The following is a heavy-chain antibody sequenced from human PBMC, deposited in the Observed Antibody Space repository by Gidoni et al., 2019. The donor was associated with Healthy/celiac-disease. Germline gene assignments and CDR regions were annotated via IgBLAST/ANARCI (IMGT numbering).Heavy chain of an antibody. CDR3: AKEGYCGGDCYSGYFQH. Sequence: QVQLVESGGGVVQPGRSLRLSCAASGFTFSSHGMHWVRQAPGKGLEWVAVISYDGSNKYYADSVKGRFTISRDNSKNTLYLQMNSLRAEDTAVYYCAKEGYCGGDCYSGYFQHWGQGTLVTVSS. CDR1: GFTFSSHG. V-gene: IGHV3-30*18. D-gene: IGHD2-21*02. J-gene: IGHJ1*01. CDR2: ISYDGSNK.